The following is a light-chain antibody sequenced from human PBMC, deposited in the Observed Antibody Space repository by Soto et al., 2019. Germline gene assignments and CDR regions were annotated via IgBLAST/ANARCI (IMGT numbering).Light chain of an antibody. CDR3: QQYGSSPPFT. V-gene: IGKV3-20*01. CDR1: QSISSSY. CDR2: GAS. Sequence: EIVLTQSPGTLSLSPGERATLSCRASQSISSSYLAWYQQKTGQAPRLVMYGASSRDTGIPDRFSGFGSGTDFTLTISRLEPEDSAVYYCQQYGSSPPFTFGPGTKVDIK. J-gene: IGKJ3*01.